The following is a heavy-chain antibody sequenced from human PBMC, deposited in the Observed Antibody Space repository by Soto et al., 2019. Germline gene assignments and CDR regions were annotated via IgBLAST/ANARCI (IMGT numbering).Heavy chain of an antibody. CDR1: GGSVSSGSFY. D-gene: IGHD3-10*01. J-gene: IGHJ4*02. V-gene: IGHV4-61*01. CDR2: IYYTGST. Sequence: PSETLSLTCTVSGGSVSSGSFYWSWIRQPPGKGLEWIGYIYYTGSTNCNPSLKSRVSISVDTSKNQFSLKLSAVTAADTAVYYCARLDYFDSGSYGDYWGQGTLVTVSS. CDR3: ARLDYFDSGSYGDY.